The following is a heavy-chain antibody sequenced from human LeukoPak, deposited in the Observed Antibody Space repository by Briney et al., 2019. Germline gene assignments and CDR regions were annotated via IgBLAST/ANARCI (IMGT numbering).Heavy chain of an antibody. V-gene: IGHV3-48*03. J-gene: IGHJ4*02. CDR3: ARASGYDFRPFDY. CDR2: ISSSGSTI. CDR1: GFTFSSYE. Sequence: GGSLRLSCAASGFTFSSYEMNWVRQAPGKGLEWVSYISSSGSTIYYADSVKGRFTISRDNAKNSLYLQMNSLRAEDTAVYYCARASGYDFRPFDYWGQGTLVTASS. D-gene: IGHD5-12*01.